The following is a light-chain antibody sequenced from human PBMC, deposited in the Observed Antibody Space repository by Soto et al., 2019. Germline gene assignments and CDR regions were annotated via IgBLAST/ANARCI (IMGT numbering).Light chain of an antibody. CDR2: GTS. J-gene: IGKJ2*01. V-gene: IGKV3-15*01. CDR3: QQCNDWPHT. CDR1: QSISSN. Sequence: EIVMTQSPATLSVSPGERATLSCRASQSISSNLAWYQQKPGQAPRLLIYGTSTRATGIPARFSGRGSGTEFTPTISSLQSEDCAVYYCQQCNDWPHTFGQGTKLEIK.